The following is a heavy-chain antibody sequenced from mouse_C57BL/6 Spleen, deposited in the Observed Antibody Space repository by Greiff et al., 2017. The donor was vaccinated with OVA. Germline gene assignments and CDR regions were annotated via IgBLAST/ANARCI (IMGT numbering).Heavy chain of an antibody. J-gene: IGHJ2*01. D-gene: IGHD1-1*01. CDR1: GFTFSDYG. V-gene: IGHV5-17*01. CDR2: ISSGSSTI. CDR3: ARPGYYYGSSHYSDY. Sequence: DVKLVESGGGLVKPGGSLKLSCAASGFTFSDYGMHWVRQAPEKGLEWVAYISSGSSTIYYADTVKGRFTISRDNAKNTLFLQMTSLRSEDTAMYYCARPGYYYGSSHYSDYWGQGTTLTVSS.